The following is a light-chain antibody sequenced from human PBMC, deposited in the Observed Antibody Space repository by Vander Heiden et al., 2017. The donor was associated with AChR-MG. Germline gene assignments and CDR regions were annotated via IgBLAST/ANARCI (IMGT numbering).Light chain of an antibody. CDR3: QQYKNWPLT. J-gene: IGKJ5*01. CDR2: VTS. V-gene: IGKV3-15*01. CDR1: QSLGTN. Sequence: EIVMTQSPATLSVSPGEGASLSCRASQSLGTNLAWYQQKPGQAPRLLIYVTSTRATGIPARFSGSGSGTEFTLTISSLQSEDFAVYYCQQYKNWPLTFGQGTRLEIK.